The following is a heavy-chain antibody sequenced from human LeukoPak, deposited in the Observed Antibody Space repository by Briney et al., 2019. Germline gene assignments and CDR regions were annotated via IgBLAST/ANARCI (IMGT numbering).Heavy chain of an antibody. CDR1: GFTVSSNC. Sequence: GGSLRLSCAASGFTVSSNCMSWVRQAPGKGLEWVSVIYSGGSTYYADSVKGRFTISRDNSKNTLYLQMNSLRVEDTAVYYCAREIYCSASSCTGGVFDIWGQGTMVTVSS. J-gene: IGHJ3*02. CDR3: AREIYCSASSCTGGVFDI. V-gene: IGHV3-53*01. CDR2: IYSGGST. D-gene: IGHD2-15*01.